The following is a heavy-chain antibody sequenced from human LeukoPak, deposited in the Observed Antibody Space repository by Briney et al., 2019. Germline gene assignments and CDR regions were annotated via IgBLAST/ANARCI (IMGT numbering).Heavy chain of an antibody. CDR3: ARGRYSSTTYYFDY. Sequence: PGGSLRLSCAASGSTFSSDWMSWVRQAPGKGLEWVANIKKDGNEKYYVDSVKGRFTISRDNAKSSLYLQMNSLRAKDTAVYYCARGRYSSTTYYFDYWGQGTLVTVSS. V-gene: IGHV3-7*03. CDR1: GSTFSSDW. J-gene: IGHJ4*02. D-gene: IGHD6-13*01. CDR2: IKKDGNEK.